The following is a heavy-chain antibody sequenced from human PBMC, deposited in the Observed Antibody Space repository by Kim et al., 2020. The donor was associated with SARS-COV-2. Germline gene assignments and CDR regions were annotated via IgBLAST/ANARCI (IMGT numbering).Heavy chain of an antibody. Sequence: ASVKVSCKTSGYTFTNNAMHWVRQAPGQRLEWMGWIIAGNGNTHYSQMFQGRVAITRDTSASTIYMELSSLRSEDTAVYYCARDFSGSFSFDYWGQGTLVTVSS. CDR2: IIAGNGNT. V-gene: IGHV1-3*01. D-gene: IGHD3-10*01. CDR3: ARDFSGSFSFDY. CDR1: GYTFTNNA. J-gene: IGHJ4*02.